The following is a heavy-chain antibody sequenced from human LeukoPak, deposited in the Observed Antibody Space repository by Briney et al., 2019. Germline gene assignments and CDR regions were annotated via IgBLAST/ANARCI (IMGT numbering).Heavy chain of an antibody. V-gene: IGHV1-69*13. CDR3: AREWGLESSGYYYAY. Sequence: ASVNVSCKASGGTFSRFTISWVRQAPGQGFEWMGGITPIFGTANFAQKFQGRVSITADESTSTAFMELSSLRSEDTAVYYCAREWGLESSGYYYAYWGQGTLVTVSS. D-gene: IGHD3-22*01. CDR2: ITPIFGTA. J-gene: IGHJ4*02. CDR1: GGTFSRFT.